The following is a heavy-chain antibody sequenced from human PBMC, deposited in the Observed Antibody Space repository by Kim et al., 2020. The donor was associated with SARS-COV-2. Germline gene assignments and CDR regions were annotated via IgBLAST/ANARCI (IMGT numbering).Heavy chain of an antibody. D-gene: IGHD6-19*01. CDR2: INSDGSST. CDR3: ARRAYSSGWWYFDY. Sequence: GGSLRLSCAASGLTFRSYWTHWVRQGPGKGLVWVSRINSDGSSTSYADSVKGRFNISRDNAKNTLYLQMNSLRDEDTGVYYCARRAYSSGWWYFDYWGQGILVTVSS. CDR1: GLTFRSYW. J-gene: IGHJ4*02. V-gene: IGHV3-74*01.